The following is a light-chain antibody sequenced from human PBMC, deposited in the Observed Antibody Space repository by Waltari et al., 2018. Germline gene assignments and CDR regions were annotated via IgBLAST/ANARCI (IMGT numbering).Light chain of an antibody. V-gene: IGKV3-20*01. CDR1: QSVSSNY. J-gene: IGKJ4*01. Sequence: EIVLTQSPGTLYLSPGERASLSCRASQSVSSNYLAWYQQKPGQTPRLLIYDASSRATGIPDRFSGSGSGTDFTLTISRLEPEDFAVFYCQQYATSPLTFGGGTKVEIK. CDR3: QQYATSPLT. CDR2: DAS.